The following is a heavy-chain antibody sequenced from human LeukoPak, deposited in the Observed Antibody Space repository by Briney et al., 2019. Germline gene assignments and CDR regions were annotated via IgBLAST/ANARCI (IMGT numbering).Heavy chain of an antibody. D-gene: IGHD3-16*01. CDR3: ARVGPQRFGGVAHFDY. V-gene: IGHV3-48*04. CDR2: ISSSGSTI. J-gene: IGHJ4*02. CDR1: GFTFSSYW. Sequence: PGGSLRLSCAASGFTFSSYWMSWVRQAPGKGLEWVSYISSSGSTIYYADSVKGRFTISRDNAKNSLYLRMNSLRAEDTAVYYCARVGPQRFGGVAHFDYWGQGTLVTVSS.